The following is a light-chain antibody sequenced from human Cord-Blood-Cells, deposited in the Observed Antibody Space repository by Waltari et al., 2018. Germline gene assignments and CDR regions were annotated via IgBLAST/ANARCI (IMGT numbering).Light chain of an antibody. CDR3: SSYTSSSTWV. CDR1: SSDVGGSNY. Sequence: QSALTQPASVSGSPGQSITISCTGTSSDVGGSNYVSWYQQHPGKPPKLMIYDVSKRPSGVSNRFSGSKSSNTASLTISGLQAEDEADYYCSSYTSSSTWVFGGGTKLTVL. V-gene: IGLV2-14*01. J-gene: IGLJ3*02. CDR2: DVS.